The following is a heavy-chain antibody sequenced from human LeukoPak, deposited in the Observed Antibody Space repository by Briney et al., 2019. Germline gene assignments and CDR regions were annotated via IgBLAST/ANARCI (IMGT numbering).Heavy chain of an antibody. CDR3: AKDRNAWPTNFDS. CDR1: GFTFSTYA. Sequence: PGGSLRLSCAASGFTFSTYAVNRVRQAPGKGLEWVSAISSSGGTTYYADSVKGRLSISRDNSKNTLYLRMNSLRAEDTAIYYCAKDRNAWPTNFDSWGQGTLVTVSA. V-gene: IGHV3-23*01. D-gene: IGHD5-24*01. J-gene: IGHJ4*02. CDR2: ISSSGGTT.